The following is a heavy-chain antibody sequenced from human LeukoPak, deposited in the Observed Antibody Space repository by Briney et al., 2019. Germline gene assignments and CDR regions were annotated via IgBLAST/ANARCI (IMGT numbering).Heavy chain of an antibody. CDR1: GFTFSGSA. CDR3: TRAGGPERGYSGYDYPSY. J-gene: IGHJ4*02. Sequence: GGSLRLSCAASGFTFSGSAMHWVRQASGKGLEWVGRIRSKANSYATAYAASVKGRFTISRDDSKNTAYLQMNSLKTEDTAVYYCTRAGGPERGYSGYDYPSYWGQGTLVAASS. CDR2: IRSKANSYAT. D-gene: IGHD5-12*01. V-gene: IGHV3-73*01.